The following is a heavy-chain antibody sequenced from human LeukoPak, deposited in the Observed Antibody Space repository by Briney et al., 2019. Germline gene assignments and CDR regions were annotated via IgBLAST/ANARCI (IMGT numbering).Heavy chain of an antibody. Sequence: GASVKVSCKSSGYTFTIYGISLVRQAPGQGLEWMGWISAYNGNTNYAPKYQGRVTITADRYTSTAFMELCSLKSEDTAMYYCASGNWYGSSWYEHTFAYWGEGALVTVSS. CDR1: GYTFTIYG. CDR2: ISAYNGNT. D-gene: IGHD6-13*01. CDR3: ASGNWYGSSWYEHTFAY. V-gene: IGHV1-18*01. J-gene: IGHJ4*02.